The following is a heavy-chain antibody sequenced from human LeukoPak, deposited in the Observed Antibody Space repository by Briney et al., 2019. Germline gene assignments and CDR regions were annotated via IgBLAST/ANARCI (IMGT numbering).Heavy chain of an antibody. V-gene: IGHV3-49*04. D-gene: IGHD4-17*01. CDR1: GFTFGDYA. J-gene: IGHJ4*02. CDR2: IRSKAYGGTT. CDR3: TRDIGDCFDY. Sequence: GGSLRLSCTASGFTFGDYAMSWVRQAPGKGLEWVGFIRSKAYGGTTEYAASVKGRFTISRDDSESIAYLQMNSLKTEDTAVYYCTRDIGDCFDYWGQGTLVTVSS.